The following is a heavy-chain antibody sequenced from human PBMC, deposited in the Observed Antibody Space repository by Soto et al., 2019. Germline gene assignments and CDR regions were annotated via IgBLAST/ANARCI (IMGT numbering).Heavy chain of an antibody. CDR1: GYTLTELS. Sequence: ASVKVSCKVSGYTLTELSMHWVRQAPGKGLEWMGGFDPEDGETIYAQKFQGRVTMTEDTSTDTAYMELSSLRSEDTAVYYCATGGARGGETDAFDIWGQGTMVTVS. V-gene: IGHV1-24*01. CDR3: ATGGARGGETDAFDI. D-gene: IGHD1-26*01. J-gene: IGHJ3*02. CDR2: FDPEDGET.